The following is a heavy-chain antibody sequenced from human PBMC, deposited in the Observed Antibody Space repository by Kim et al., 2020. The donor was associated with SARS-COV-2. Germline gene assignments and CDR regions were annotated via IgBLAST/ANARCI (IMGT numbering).Heavy chain of an antibody. CDR3: ARPANWNLDL. Sequence: GGSLRLSCAASGFTFSAYYMTWIRQAPGKGLEWVSNISSNGSATHYADSVKGRFTISRDNAKNSLYLQMNSLRAEDTAVYYCARPANWNLDLWGHGTPVT. J-gene: IGHJ2*01. CDR1: GFTFSAYY. CDR2: ISSNGSAT. V-gene: IGHV3-11*01.